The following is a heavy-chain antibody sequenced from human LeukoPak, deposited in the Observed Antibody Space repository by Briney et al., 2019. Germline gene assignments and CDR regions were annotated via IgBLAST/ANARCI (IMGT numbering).Heavy chain of an antibody. CDR1: GGSISSYY. V-gene: IGHV4-4*07. Sequence: PSETLSLTCTVCGGSISSYYWSWIRQPAGKGRVWIGRIYTSGSTNYNPSLKSRVTMSVDTSKNQFSLKLSSVTAADTAVYYCARNRAYCSSTSCYYDDYWGQGTLVTVSS. CDR2: IYTSGST. CDR3: ARNRAYCSSTSCYYDDY. D-gene: IGHD2-2*01. J-gene: IGHJ4*02.